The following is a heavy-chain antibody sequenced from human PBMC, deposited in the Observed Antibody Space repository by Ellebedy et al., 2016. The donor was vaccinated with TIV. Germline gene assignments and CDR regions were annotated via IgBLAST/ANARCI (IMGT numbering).Heavy chain of an antibody. J-gene: IGHJ4*02. CDR3: ARVMESQLDLDY. CDR2: INWNGGST. Sequence: GESLKISCAASGFTFDDYGMSWVRQAPGKGLEWVSGINWNGGSTGYADSVKGRFTISRDNAKNSLYLQMNSLGAEDTALYHCARVMESQLDLDYWGQGTLVTVSS. D-gene: IGHD1-1*01. CDR1: GFTFDDYG. V-gene: IGHV3-20*01.